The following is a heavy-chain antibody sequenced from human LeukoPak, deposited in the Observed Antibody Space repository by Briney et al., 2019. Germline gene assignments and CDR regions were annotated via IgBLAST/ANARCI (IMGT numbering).Heavy chain of an antibody. CDR3: ARAYYYDSSGYHPGAFDI. CDR1: GGSISTSTYS. V-gene: IGHV4-39*07. CDR2: IYYSGSI. Sequence: SETLSLTCTVSGGSISTSTYSWGWIRQPPEKGLEWIGSIYYSGSIYSNPSLKSRVSISVDTSKNQFSLKLSSVTAADTAVYYCARAYYYDSSGYHPGAFDIWGQGTLVTVSS. D-gene: IGHD3-22*01. J-gene: IGHJ3*02.